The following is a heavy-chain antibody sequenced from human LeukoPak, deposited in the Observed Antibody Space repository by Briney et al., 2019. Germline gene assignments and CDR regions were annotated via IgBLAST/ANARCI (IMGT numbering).Heavy chain of an antibody. J-gene: IGHJ4*02. Sequence: GGSLRLSCTASGFTFSKYGMHWVRLAPGRGLEWVAVVSFDGGNKFYADSVKGRFTISRDNSNNMVYLQMSSLMIDDTGVYYCAKDYRHYGGNPAHWGQGTLVTVSS. V-gene: IGHV3-30*18. D-gene: IGHD4-23*01. CDR3: AKDYRHYGGNPAH. CDR2: VSFDGGNK. CDR1: GFTFSKYG.